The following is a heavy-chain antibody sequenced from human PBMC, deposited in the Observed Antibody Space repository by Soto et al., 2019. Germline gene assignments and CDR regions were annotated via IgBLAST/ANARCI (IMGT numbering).Heavy chain of an antibody. CDR1: GGSFSGYY. V-gene: IGHV4-34*01. CDR3: ARVKVTPFSYYYYGMDV. D-gene: IGHD4-4*01. J-gene: IGHJ6*02. Sequence: SETLSLTCAVYGGSFSGYYWSWIRQPPGKGLEWIGEINHSGSTNYNPSPKSRVTISVDTSKNQFSLKLSSVTAADTAVYYCARVKVTPFSYYYYGMDVWGQGTTVTVSS. CDR2: INHSGST.